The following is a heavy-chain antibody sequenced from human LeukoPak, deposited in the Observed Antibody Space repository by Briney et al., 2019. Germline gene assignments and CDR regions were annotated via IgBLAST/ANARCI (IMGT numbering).Heavy chain of an antibody. V-gene: IGHV3-74*01. Sequence: GGSLRLSCAASGFTFSSYWMHWVRQAPGKGPVWVSRIKSDGSITNYADSVKGRFTISRDSAKNTLYLQMGSLRTEDTALYYCIHYSSCWHWGRGTLVTVSS. J-gene: IGHJ4*02. CDR2: IKSDGSIT. CDR3: IHYSSCWH. CDR1: GFTFSSYW. D-gene: IGHD6-19*01.